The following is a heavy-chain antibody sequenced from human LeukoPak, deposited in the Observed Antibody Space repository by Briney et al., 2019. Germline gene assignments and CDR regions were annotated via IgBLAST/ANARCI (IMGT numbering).Heavy chain of an antibody. V-gene: IGHV1-8*01. Sequence: ATVKVSCKASGYTFTSYDINRVRQAPGQGLEWMGWMNTNSDNTGYAQKFQGRVTMTRNTSISTAYMELSSLRSEDTAVYYCARGLARTSMVTRGGVRFDDWGQGTLVTVSS. D-gene: IGHD5-18*01. CDR2: MNTNSDNT. J-gene: IGHJ4*02. CDR1: GYTFTSYD. CDR3: ARGLARTSMVTRGGVRFDD.